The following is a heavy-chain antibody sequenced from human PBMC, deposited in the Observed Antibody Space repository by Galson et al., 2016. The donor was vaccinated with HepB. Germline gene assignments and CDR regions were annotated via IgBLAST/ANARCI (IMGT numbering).Heavy chain of an antibody. D-gene: IGHD2-2*01. CDR3: VHAYQKHCTRTACYPLFDG. Sequence: PALVKPPQTLTLTCTFSGFSLSTSSVGVGWIRQPPGKALEWLTLIYWNDDKRYSPSLKSRLTITKDTSKNQVFLIMTNVAPVDTATYYCVHAYQKHCTRTACYPLFDGWGQGTLVTVSS. J-gene: IGHJ1*01. CDR2: IYWNDDK. V-gene: IGHV2-5*01. CDR1: GFSLSTSSVG.